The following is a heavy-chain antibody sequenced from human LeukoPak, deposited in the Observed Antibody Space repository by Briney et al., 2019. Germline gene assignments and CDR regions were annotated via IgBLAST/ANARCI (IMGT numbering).Heavy chain of an antibody. J-gene: IGHJ5*02. CDR2: ISGSGGGT. D-gene: IGHD2-15*01. CDR3: ARDRGYCSGGSCYGDSWFDP. CDR1: GFTFSSIA. V-gene: IGHV3-23*01. Sequence: GGSLRLSCAASGFTFSSIAMSWVRQAPDKGLEWVSTISGSGGGTYYADSVKGRFTISRDNSKNTLYLQMNSLRAEDTAVYYCARDRGYCSGGSCYGDSWFDPWGQGTLVTVSS.